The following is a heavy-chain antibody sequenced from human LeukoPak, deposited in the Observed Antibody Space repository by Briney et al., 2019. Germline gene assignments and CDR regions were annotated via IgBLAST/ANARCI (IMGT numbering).Heavy chain of an antibody. D-gene: IGHD1-26*01. Sequence: GGSLRLSCAVSGFTFSDYYMEWVRRAPGKGLEWVGRSRNKANSYTTEYAASVKGRFAISRDDSKNSLYLQMNSLKTEDTALYYCARVVSGSFDPWGQGTLVTVSS. J-gene: IGHJ5*02. CDR3: ARVVSGSFDP. CDR2: SRNKANSYTT. CDR1: GFTFSDYY. V-gene: IGHV3-72*01.